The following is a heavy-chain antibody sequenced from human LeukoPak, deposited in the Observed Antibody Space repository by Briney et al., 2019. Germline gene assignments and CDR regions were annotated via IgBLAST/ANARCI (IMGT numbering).Heavy chain of an antibody. CDR3: AKDRQWLVPYYFDY. CDR2: FDPEDGET. J-gene: IGHJ4*02. Sequence: ASVKVSCKVSGYTLTELSMHWVRQAPGKGLEWMGGFDPEDGETIYAQKFQGRVTMTEDTSTDTAYMELSSLGAEDTAVYYCAKDRQWLVPYYFDYWGQGTLVTVSS. CDR1: GYTLTELS. D-gene: IGHD6-19*01. V-gene: IGHV1-24*01.